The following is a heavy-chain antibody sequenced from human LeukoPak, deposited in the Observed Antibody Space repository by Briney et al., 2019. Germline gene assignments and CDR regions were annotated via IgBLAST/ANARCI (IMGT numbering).Heavy chain of an antibody. Sequence: PGGSLRLSCAASGFTFSTYSMNWVRQAPGKGLEWVSYISSSSSTIYYADSVKGRFTISRDNAKNSLYLQMNSLRDEDTAVYYCARKGRLVVATSFYYYGMDVWGQGTTVTVSS. CDR1: GFTFSTYS. CDR3: ARKGRLVVATSFYYYGMDV. D-gene: IGHD5-12*01. J-gene: IGHJ6*02. V-gene: IGHV3-48*02. CDR2: ISSSSSTI.